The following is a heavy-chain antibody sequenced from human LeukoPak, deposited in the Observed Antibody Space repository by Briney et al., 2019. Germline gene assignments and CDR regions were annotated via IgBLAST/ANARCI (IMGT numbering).Heavy chain of an antibody. V-gene: IGHV3-74*01. CDR2: INSDGSST. J-gene: IGHJ3*02. D-gene: IGHD6-25*01. Sequence: GGSLRLSCAASRFTFSSFAMSWVRQAPGKGLVWVSRINSDGSSTSYADSVKGRFTISRDNAKNTLYLQMNSLRAEDTAVYYCARRSAARDAFDIWGQGTMVTVSS. CDR1: RFTFSSFA. CDR3: ARRSAARDAFDI.